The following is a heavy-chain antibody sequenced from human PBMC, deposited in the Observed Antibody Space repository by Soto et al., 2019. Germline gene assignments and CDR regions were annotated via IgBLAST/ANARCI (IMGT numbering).Heavy chain of an antibody. Sequence: SETLSLTCTVSGGSISSYYWSWTRQPPGKGLEWIGYIYYSGSTNYNPSLKSRVTISVDTSKNQFSLKLSSVTAADTAVYYCARVGPLGYCSGGSCYSGYSDYWGQGTLVTVS. CDR1: GGSISSYY. V-gene: IGHV4-59*01. CDR3: ARVGPLGYCSGGSCYSGYSDY. CDR2: IYYSGST. D-gene: IGHD2-15*01. J-gene: IGHJ4*02.